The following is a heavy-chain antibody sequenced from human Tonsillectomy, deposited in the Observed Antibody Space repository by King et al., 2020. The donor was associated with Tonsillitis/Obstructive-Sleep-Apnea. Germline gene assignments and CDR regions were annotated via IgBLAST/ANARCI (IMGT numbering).Heavy chain of an antibody. CDR1: GFTFTTYA. D-gene: IGHD2-2*01. V-gene: IGHV3-23*04. Sequence: EVQLVESGGGLVQPGGSLRLSCAASGFTFTTYAMSWVRQAPGKGLEWVSSISGSGGSTYYVDSVKGRFTISRDNSKNTLYLQMNSLRAEDTAVHYCAKAPPEYCSSTSCHDIGSYMDVWGKGTTVTVSS. J-gene: IGHJ6*03. CDR2: ISGSGGST. CDR3: AKAPPEYCSSTSCHDIGSYMDV.